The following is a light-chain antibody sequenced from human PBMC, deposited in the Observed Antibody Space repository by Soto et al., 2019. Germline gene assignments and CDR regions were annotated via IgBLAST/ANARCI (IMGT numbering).Light chain of an antibody. J-gene: IGLJ1*01. V-gene: IGLV2-11*01. CDR3: CSYAGSFVYV. CDR1: SSDIGGYNY. Sequence: QSVLTQPRSVSGSPGQSVTISCTGTSSDIGGYNYVSWYQQNPGKAPKLMIYDVTNRPSGVPDRFSGSKSGNTASLTISWLQAEDEAAYYCCSYAGSFVYVFGIGTSSPS. CDR2: DVT.